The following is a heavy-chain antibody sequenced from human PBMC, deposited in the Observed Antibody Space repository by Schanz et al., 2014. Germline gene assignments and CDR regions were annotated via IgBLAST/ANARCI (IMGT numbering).Heavy chain of an antibody. CDR3: AKGSVVVVAATLPFDY. CDR2: ISGSGGDT. CDR1: GFTFSRYW. Sequence: EVQLVESGGELIQPGGSLRLSCEASGFTFSRYWMHWVRQAPGKGLEWVSAISGSGGDTYYADSVKGRFTISRDNSKNTLYLQMNSLRAEDTAVYYCAKGSVVVVAATLPFDYWGQGTLVTVSS. J-gene: IGHJ4*02. V-gene: IGHV3-23*04. D-gene: IGHD2-15*01.